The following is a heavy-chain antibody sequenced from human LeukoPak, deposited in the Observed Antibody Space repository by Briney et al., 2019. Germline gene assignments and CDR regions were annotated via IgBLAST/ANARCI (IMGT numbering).Heavy chain of an antibody. CDR3: ARGRSYDFWSGYYVSYYYGMDV. CDR2: IYYSGST. CDR1: GGSFSGYY. J-gene: IGHJ6*02. D-gene: IGHD3-3*01. V-gene: IGHV4-59*01. Sequence: SETLSLTCAVYGGSFSGYYWSWIRQPPGKGLEWIGYIYYSGSTNYNPSLKSRVTISVDTSKNQFSLKLSSVTAADTAVYYCARGRSYDFWSGYYVSYYYGMDVWGQGTTVTVSS.